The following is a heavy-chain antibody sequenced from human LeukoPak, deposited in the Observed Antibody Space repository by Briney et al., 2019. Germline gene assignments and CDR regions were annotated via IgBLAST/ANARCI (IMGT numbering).Heavy chain of an antibody. CDR3: ARGYPWWLVPRSYFDY. D-gene: IGHD6-19*01. V-gene: IGHV4-34*01. J-gene: IGHJ4*02. CDR1: GGSFSGYY. Sequence: KTSETLSLTCAVYGGSFSGYYWSWIRQPPGKGLEWIGEINHSGSTNYNPSLKSRVTISVDTSKNQFSLELSSVTAADTAVYYCARGYPWWLVPRSYFDYWGQGTLVTVSS. CDR2: INHSGST.